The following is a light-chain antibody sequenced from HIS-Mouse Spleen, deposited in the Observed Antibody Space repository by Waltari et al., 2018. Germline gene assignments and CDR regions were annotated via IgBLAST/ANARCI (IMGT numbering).Light chain of an antibody. CDR1: STDVGGDNY. V-gene: IGLV2-14*03. Sequence: QSALTQPASVSGSPAQSTTIPCTGTSTDVGGDNYVSLYQQHPGKRPQLMISDVSNRPSGVSTRFSGSKPGNPASLTISGLQAEDETDYYCSSYTSSSFNVVFGGGTKLTVL. CDR3: SSYTSSSFNVV. J-gene: IGLJ2*01. CDR2: DVS.